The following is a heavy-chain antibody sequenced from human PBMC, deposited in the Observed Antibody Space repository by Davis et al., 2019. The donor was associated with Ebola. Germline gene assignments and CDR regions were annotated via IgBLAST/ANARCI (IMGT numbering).Heavy chain of an antibody. CDR3: AYSRAQFEPLN. CDR2: IDHSGST. J-gene: IGHJ4*02. Sequence: MPGGSLRLSCAVSGGSISSSNWWSWVRQPPGKGLEWIGEIDHSGSTNYNPSLKSRVTISVDKSKNQLPLKLSSVTAADTDVYYCAYSRAQFEPLNWGQGTLVTVSS. D-gene: IGHD2-15*01. CDR1: GGSISSSNW. V-gene: IGHV4-4*02.